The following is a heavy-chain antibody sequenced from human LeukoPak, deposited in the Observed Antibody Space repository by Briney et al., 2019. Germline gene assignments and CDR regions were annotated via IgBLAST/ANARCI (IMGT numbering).Heavy chain of an antibody. J-gene: IGHJ4*02. CDR1: GGSISSGDYY. D-gene: IGHD3-22*01. CDR2: IYYSGST. Sequence: SEALSLTCTVSGGSISSGDYYWSWIRQPPGKGLEWIGYIYYSGSTYYNPSLKSRVSISVDTSKNQFSLKLSPVTAADTAVYYCARAYDSSGFPLFDYWGQGALVTVSS. V-gene: IGHV4-30-4*01. CDR3: ARAYDSSGFPLFDY.